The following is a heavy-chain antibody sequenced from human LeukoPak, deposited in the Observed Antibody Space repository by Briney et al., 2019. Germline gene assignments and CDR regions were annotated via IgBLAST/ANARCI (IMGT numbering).Heavy chain of an antibody. CDR3: ARVGWVPHPYYYGMDV. D-gene: IGHD3-16*01. V-gene: IGHV1-3*01. Sequence: ASVKVSCKASGYTFTSYAMHWVRQAPGQRLEWMGRINAGNGNTKYSQKFQGRVTITRDTSASTAYMELSSLRSEDTAVYYCARVGWVPHPYYYGMDVWGQGTTVTVSS. J-gene: IGHJ6*02. CDR1: GYTFTSYA. CDR2: INAGNGNT.